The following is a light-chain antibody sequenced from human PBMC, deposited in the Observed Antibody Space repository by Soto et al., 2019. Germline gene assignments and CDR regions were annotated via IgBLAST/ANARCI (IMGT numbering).Light chain of an antibody. V-gene: IGKV3-20*01. CDR2: GAS. CDR1: QSVSSNY. Sequence: EIVLTQSPGTLSLSPGEKATLSCRASQSVSSNYLAWYQQKPGQAPRLLIYGASSRATGIPDRFSGSGSGTDFTLAISRLEPDDFAVFYCQQYVNSPPTFGQGTNVDVK. CDR3: QQYVNSPPT. J-gene: IGKJ1*01.